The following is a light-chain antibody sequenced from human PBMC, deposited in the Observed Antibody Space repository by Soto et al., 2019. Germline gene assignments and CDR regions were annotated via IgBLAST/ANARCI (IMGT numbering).Light chain of an antibody. J-gene: IGKJ1*01. V-gene: IGKV1-39*01. CDR3: QQSYSSPWT. CDR1: QSISSW. CDR2: AAS. Sequence: DIQMTQSPSTLSASVGDGVTITCRASQSISSWLAWYQQKPGRAPKILIYAASSLQSGVPSRFSGGGSGTDFTLTITSLQPEDFATYYCQQSYSSPWTFGQGTKVDI.